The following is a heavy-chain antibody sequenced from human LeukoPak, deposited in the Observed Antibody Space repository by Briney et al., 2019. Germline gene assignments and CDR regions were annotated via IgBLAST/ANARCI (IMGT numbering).Heavy chain of an antibody. Sequence: ASVKVPCKASGYTFTGYYMHWVRQAPGQGLEWMGWINPNSGGTNYAQKFQGRVTMTRDTSISTAYMELSRLRSDDTAVYYCARTPYWNYEYYFDYWGQGTLVTVSS. V-gene: IGHV1-2*02. CDR2: INPNSGGT. CDR1: GYTFTGYY. J-gene: IGHJ4*02. CDR3: ARTPYWNYEYYFDY. D-gene: IGHD1-7*01.